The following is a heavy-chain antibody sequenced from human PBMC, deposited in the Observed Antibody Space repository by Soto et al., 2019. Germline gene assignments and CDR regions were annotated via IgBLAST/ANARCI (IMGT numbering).Heavy chain of an antibody. V-gene: IGHV3-48*01. CDR3: AVDYYYMDV. J-gene: IGHJ6*03. Sequence: GGSLRLSCVASGISFSTYAMNWVRQAPGKGLEWVSYISSGSSTIYYAESVKGRFTISRDNAKKSLFLQMNSLRAEDTAVYYCAVDYYYMDVWGKGTTVTVSS. CDR1: GISFSTYA. CDR2: ISSGSSTI.